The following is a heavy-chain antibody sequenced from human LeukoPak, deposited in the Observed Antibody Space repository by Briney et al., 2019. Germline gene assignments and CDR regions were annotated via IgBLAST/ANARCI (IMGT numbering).Heavy chain of an antibody. CDR3: TRDRGAYNLYDY. D-gene: IGHD1-1*01. Sequence: GGSLRLSCTASGFTFGDYAMSWIRQAPGKGLEWVGFIRSKAYGETADYAASVKGRFTISRDDSKAIAYLQMNSLKTGDTAVYHCTRDRGAYNLYDYWGQGTLVTVSS. CDR1: GFTFGDYA. CDR2: IRSKAYGETA. V-gene: IGHV3-49*03. J-gene: IGHJ4*02.